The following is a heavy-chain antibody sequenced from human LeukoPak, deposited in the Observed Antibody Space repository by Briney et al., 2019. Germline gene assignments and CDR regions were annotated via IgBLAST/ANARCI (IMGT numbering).Heavy chain of an antibody. CDR2: IYYSGST. CDR1: GGSISSSSYY. J-gene: IGHJ4*02. D-gene: IGHD3-10*01. CDR3: ARVALSKMVRGAIFDY. Sequence: SETLSLTCTVSGGSISSSSYYWGWIRQPPGKGLEWIGSIYYSGSTYYNPSLKSRVTISVDTSKNQFSLKLSSVTAADTAVYYCARVALSKMVRGAIFDYWGQGTLVTVSS. V-gene: IGHV4-39*07.